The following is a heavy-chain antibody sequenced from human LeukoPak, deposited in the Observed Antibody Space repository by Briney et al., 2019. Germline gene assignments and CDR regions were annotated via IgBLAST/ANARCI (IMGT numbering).Heavy chain of an antibody. V-gene: IGHV4-4*09. CDR2: IYTSGGT. J-gene: IGHJ4*02. CDR1: GDSISSNY. CDR3: ARLTRLSTSPDRYYLDY. Sequence: SETLSLTCTVSGDSISSNYWSWIRQPPGKGLEWIGYIYTSGGTNYIPSLKGRVTISIDTSKNQFSLKLSSVTAADSAVYYCARLTRLSTSPDRYYLDYWGQGTLVTVSS. D-gene: IGHD6-6*01.